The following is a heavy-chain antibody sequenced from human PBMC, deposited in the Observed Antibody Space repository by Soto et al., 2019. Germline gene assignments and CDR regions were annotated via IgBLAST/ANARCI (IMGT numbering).Heavy chain of an antibody. Sequence: ASVKVSCEASGGTFSSYAISWVRQAPGQGLEWMGGIIPIFGTANYAQKFQGRVTITADESTSTAYMELSSLRSEDTAVYYCARGYYGSGSYFPYYYYGMDVWGQGTTVTVSS. CDR2: IIPIFGTA. J-gene: IGHJ6*02. CDR1: GGTFSSYA. CDR3: ARGYYGSGSYFPYYYYGMDV. D-gene: IGHD3-10*01. V-gene: IGHV1-69*13.